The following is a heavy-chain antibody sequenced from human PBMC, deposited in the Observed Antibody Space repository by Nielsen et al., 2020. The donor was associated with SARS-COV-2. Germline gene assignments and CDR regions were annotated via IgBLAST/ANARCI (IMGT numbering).Heavy chain of an antibody. Sequence: GESLKISCAASGFTFSSYAMSWVRQAPGKGLEWVSAISGSGGSTYYADSVKGRFTISRDNSKNTLYLQMNSLRAEDTAVYYCAKDQLYCSGGSCYSVWRWFDPWGQGTLVTVSS. CDR1: GFTFSSYA. CDR3: AKDQLYCSGGSCYSVWRWFDP. V-gene: IGHV3-23*01. CDR2: ISGSGGST. D-gene: IGHD2-15*01. J-gene: IGHJ5*02.